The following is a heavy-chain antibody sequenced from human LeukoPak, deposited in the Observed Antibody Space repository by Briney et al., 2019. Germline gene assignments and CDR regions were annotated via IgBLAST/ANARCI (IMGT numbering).Heavy chain of an antibody. CDR3: ARTATDAFDI. J-gene: IGHJ3*02. CDR1: GFTFISYW. V-gene: IGHV3-74*01. D-gene: IGHD2-21*02. CDR2: INADGSST. Sequence: GGSLRLSCAASGFTFISYWMHWVRQAPGKGQVWVSRINADGSSTSYADSVKGRFTISRDNAKNTLYLQMNSLRAEDTAVYYCARTATDAFDIWGQGTMVTVSS.